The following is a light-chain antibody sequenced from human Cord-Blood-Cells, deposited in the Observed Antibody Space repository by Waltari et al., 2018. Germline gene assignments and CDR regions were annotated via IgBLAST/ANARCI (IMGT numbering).Light chain of an antibody. V-gene: IGLV2-14*04. CDR1: SSDVGGYNY. CDR3: SSYTSSSTLV. Sequence: VSGSPGQSITISCTGTSSDVGGYNYVSWYQQHPGKAPKLMIYDVSNRPSGVSNRFSGSKSGNTASLTISGLQAEDEADYYCSSYTSSSTLVFGTGTKVTVL. CDR2: DVS. J-gene: IGLJ1*01.